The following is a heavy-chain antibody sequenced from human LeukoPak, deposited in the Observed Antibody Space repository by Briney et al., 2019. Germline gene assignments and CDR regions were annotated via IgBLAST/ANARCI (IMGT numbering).Heavy chain of an antibody. Sequence: GGSLRLSCAASGFTFSSYAMSWVRQAPGKGLEWVSAISGSGGSTYYADSVKGRFTISRDNSKNTPYLQMNSLRAEDTAVYYCAKGPRAPPRCYFDYWGQGTLVTVSS. CDR1: GFTFSSYA. CDR2: ISGSGGST. V-gene: IGHV3-23*01. CDR3: AKGPRAPPRCYFDY. J-gene: IGHJ4*02.